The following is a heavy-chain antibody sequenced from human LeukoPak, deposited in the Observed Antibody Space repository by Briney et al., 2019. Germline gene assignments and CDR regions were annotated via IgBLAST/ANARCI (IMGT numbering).Heavy chain of an antibody. CDR3: ATDLDPNYNWFDP. CDR2: ISSSSSYI. D-gene: IGHD4/OR15-4a*01. Sequence: PGGSLRLSCAASGFTFSSYEMNWVRQAPGKGLEWVSSISSSSSYIYYADSVKGRFTISRDNAKNSLYLQMNSLRAEDTAVYYCATDLDPNYNWFDPWGQGTLVTVSS. V-gene: IGHV3-21*04. CDR1: GFTFSSYE. J-gene: IGHJ5*02.